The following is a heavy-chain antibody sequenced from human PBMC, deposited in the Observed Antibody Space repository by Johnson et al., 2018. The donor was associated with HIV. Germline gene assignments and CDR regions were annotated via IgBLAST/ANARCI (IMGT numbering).Heavy chain of an antibody. Sequence: VQLVESGGGVVQPGGSLRLSCEASGFTFHDYAMHWVRQGPGKGLEWVAGIGWNGLTIGYVDSVKGRFTISRDDATNSLYLRMDSLRTEDTALYYCVKDQKYGSCLLFIDVWGQGTMVTVSS. CDR3: VKDQKYGSCLLFIDV. CDR1: GFTFHDYA. J-gene: IGHJ3*01. CDR2: IGWNGLTI. V-gene: IGHV3-9*01. D-gene: IGHD4-17*01.